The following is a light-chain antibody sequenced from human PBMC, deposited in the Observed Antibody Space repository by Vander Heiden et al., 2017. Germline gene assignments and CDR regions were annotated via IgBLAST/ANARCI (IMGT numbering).Light chain of an antibody. Sequence: IQMTQSLSSLSASVGDRVTITCQASQDISNYLNWYQQKPGKAPKLLIYDASNLETGVPSRCSGSGSGTDFTFAISSLQPEDIATYYCQQYDNHPRYTFGQGTKLEIK. CDR3: QQYDNHPRYT. J-gene: IGKJ2*01. CDR1: QDISNY. CDR2: DAS. V-gene: IGKV1-33*01.